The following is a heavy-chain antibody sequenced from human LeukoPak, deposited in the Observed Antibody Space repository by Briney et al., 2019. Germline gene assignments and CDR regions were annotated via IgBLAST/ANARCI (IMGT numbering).Heavy chain of an antibody. CDR1: GFTFSSYA. D-gene: IGHD3-22*01. CDR2: ISGSGDNT. V-gene: IGHV3-23*01. Sequence: PGGSLRLSSAASGFTFSSYAMSWVRQAPGKGLEWVSGISGSGDNTYYADSVKGRFTISRDNSKNTLYVQVNSLGTEDTAAYYCAKGSYYDNSGSFYFDYWGQGTLVTVSS. CDR3: AKGSYYDNSGSFYFDY. J-gene: IGHJ4*02.